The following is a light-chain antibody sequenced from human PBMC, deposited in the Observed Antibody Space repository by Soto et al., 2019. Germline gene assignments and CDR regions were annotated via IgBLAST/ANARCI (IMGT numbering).Light chain of an antibody. V-gene: IGKV1-5*03. Sequence: DIQMTQSPSTLSASVGDRFIISFPASQSISTWLAWHQQKPGKAPKXXIYKASTLKSGVPSRFSGSGSGTEFTLTISSLPPDDLATDYRQHYNSYSEAFVQGTKGGYQ. J-gene: IGKJ1*01. CDR3: QHYNSYSEA. CDR1: QSISTW. CDR2: KAS.